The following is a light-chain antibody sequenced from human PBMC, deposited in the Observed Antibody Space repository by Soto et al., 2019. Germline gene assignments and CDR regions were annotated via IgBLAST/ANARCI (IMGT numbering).Light chain of an antibody. V-gene: IGKV3-15*01. Sequence: EIVMTQSPATLSVAPGEGVTLSCRASQTVTTNLAWFQQKPGQAPRLLIFGASTRATGITARFSGSGSGTDFTLTISCVLSEDFAVYYCQQYDSWPRTFGQGTRVEIK. CDR1: QTVTTN. CDR3: QQYDSWPRT. J-gene: IGKJ1*01. CDR2: GAS.